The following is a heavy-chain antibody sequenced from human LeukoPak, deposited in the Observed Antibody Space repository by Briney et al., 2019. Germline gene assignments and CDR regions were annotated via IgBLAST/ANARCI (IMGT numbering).Heavy chain of an antibody. CDR3: AIGRIAAAGTPFDY. D-gene: IGHD6-13*01. V-gene: IGHV4-4*02. CDR2: IYHSGST. Sequence: SGTLSLTCAVSGGSISSSNWWSWVRQPPGKGLEWIGEIYHSGSTNYNPSLKSRVTISVDKSKNQFSLKLSSVTAADTAVYYCAIGRIAAAGTPFDYWGREPWSPSPQ. J-gene: IGHJ4*02. CDR1: GGSISSSNW.